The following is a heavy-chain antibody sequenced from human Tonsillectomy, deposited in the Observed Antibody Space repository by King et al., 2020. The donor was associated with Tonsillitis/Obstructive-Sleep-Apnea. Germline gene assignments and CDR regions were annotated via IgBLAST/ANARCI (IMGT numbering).Heavy chain of an antibody. Sequence: VQLVESGGGLVQPGGSLRLSCAASGFTFSSYAMSWVRQAPGKGLEWVSTISGSGAGPYYADSVKGRFTISRDNSKNTLYLQMNSLRAEDTAVYYCAKDHSSGWHDFDYWGQGTLVTVSS. V-gene: IGHV3-23*04. CDR2: ISGSGAGP. J-gene: IGHJ4*02. D-gene: IGHD6-19*01. CDR3: AKDHSSGWHDFDY. CDR1: GFTFSSYA.